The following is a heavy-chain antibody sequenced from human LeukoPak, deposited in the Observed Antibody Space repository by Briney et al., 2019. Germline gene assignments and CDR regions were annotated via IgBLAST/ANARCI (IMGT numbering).Heavy chain of an antibody. V-gene: IGHV4-30-2*01. CDR2: IYHSGTT. Sequence: SQILSLTCAVSGDSISSGGYSWSWIRQPPGKGLEWIGYIYHSGTTYYNPSLKSRVTISVDKSKNQFSLKLSSVTAADTAVYYCARGAEDYVWGSYRVASPTRYGMDVWGQGTTVTVSS. CDR3: ARGAEDYVWGSYRVASPTRYGMDV. D-gene: IGHD3-16*02. J-gene: IGHJ6*02. CDR1: GDSISSGGYS.